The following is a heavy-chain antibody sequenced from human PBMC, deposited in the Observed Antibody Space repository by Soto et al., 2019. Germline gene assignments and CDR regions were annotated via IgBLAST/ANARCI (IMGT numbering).Heavy chain of an antibody. CDR1: GFTFSNAW. D-gene: IGHD2-2*01. J-gene: IGHJ6*03. CDR2: IKSKTDGGTT. Sequence: GGSLRLSCAASGFTFSNAWMSWVRQAPGKGLEWVGRIKSKTDGGTTDYAAPVKGRFTISRDDTKNTLYLQMNSLKTEDTAVYYCTTEYRAVVVPAAEHYYYMDVWGKGTTVTVSS. CDR3: TTEYRAVVVPAAEHYYYMDV. V-gene: IGHV3-15*01.